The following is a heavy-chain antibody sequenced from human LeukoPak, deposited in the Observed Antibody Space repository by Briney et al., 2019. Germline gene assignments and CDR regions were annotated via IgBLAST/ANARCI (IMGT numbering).Heavy chain of an antibody. V-gene: IGHV3-9*01. J-gene: IGHJ4*02. CDR3: AKDPTRFLQNLGRYFDY. Sequence: GGSLRLSCAASGFTFDDYAMHWVRPAPGKGLEWVSGISWNSGSIGYADSVKGRFTISRDNAKNSLYLQMNSLRAEDTALYYCAKDPTRFLQNLGRYFDYWGQGTLVTVSS. CDR1: GFTFDDYA. D-gene: IGHD2-2*01. CDR2: ISWNSGSI.